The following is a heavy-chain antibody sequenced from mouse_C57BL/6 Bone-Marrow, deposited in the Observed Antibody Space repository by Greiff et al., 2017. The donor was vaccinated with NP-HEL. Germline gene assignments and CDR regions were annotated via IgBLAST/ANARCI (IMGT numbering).Heavy chain of an antibody. CDR2: IYPGSGST. CDR3: ARFLYYSNLHWYFDV. V-gene: IGHV1-55*01. J-gene: IGHJ1*03. CDR1: GYTFTSYW. D-gene: IGHD2-5*01. Sequence: VQLQQPGAELVKPGASVKMSCKASGYTFTSYWITWVKQRPGQGLEWIGDIYPGSGSTNYNEKFKSKATLTVDTSSSTAYMQLSSLTSEDSAVYYCARFLYYSNLHWYFDVWGTGTTVTVSS.